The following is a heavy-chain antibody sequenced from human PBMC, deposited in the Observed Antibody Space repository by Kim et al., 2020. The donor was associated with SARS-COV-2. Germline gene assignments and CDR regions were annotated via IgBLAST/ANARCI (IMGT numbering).Heavy chain of an antibody. CDR3: ATAIAVAGKTIYYYYGMDV. CDR2: FDPEDGET. D-gene: IGHD6-19*01. J-gene: IGHJ6*02. V-gene: IGHV1-24*01. Sequence: ASVKVSCKVSGYTLTELSMHWVRQAPGKGLERMGGFDPEDGETIYAQKFQGRVTMTEDTSTDTAYMELSSLRSEDTAVYYCATAIAVAGKTIYYYYGMDVWGQGNTVTVYS. CDR1: GYTLTELS.